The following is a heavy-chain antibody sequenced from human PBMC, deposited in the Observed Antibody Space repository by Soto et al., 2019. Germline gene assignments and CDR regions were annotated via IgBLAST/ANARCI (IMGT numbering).Heavy chain of an antibody. V-gene: IGHV3-53*01. Sequence: EVQLVESGGGLIQPGGSLRLSCAASGFTVSSNYMSWVRQAPGKGLGWVSVIYSGGSTYYADSVKGRFTISRDNSTNTLYLQMNSLRAEDTAVYYCARRVGDWLHPLAWYFALWGRYPLVTVSS. CDR1: GFTVSSNY. CDR2: IYSGGST. CDR3: ARRVGDWLHPLAWYFAL. J-gene: IGHJ2*01. D-gene: IGHD3-9*01.